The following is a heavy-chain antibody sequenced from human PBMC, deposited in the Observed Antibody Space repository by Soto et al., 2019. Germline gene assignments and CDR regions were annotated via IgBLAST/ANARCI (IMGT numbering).Heavy chain of an antibody. Sequence: EMQLVETGGDLIQPGGSLRLSCAASGFTVRTNFMNWVRQAPGKGLEWVSIIYNDGRPAYADSVKGRFTVSRDNSKNTVYLQMHSPRVEDTGLYYCAREERSAYHFGYGMDVWCQGTTVTVSS. D-gene: IGHD3-3*01. CDR2: IYNDGRP. CDR1: GFTVRTNF. V-gene: IGHV3-53*02. J-gene: IGHJ6*02. CDR3: AREERSAYHFGYGMDV.